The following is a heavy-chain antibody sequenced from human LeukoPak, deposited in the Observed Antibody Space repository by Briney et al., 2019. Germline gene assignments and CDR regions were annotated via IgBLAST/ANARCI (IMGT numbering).Heavy chain of an antibody. CDR3: TSRNYYDSSGYYYFDY. Sequence: PSETLSLTCAVYGGSFNDYYWSWIRQPPGKGLEWMGEINHIGSTNYNPSLKSRVNISVDTSKNQFSLKLSSVTAADTAVYYCTSRNYYDSSGYYYFDYWGRGTLVTVSS. D-gene: IGHD3-22*01. CDR2: INHIGST. J-gene: IGHJ4*02. V-gene: IGHV4-34*01. CDR1: GGSFNDYY.